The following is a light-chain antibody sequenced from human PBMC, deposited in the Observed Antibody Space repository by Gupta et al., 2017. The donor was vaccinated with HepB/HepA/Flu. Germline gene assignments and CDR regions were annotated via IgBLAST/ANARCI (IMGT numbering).Light chain of an antibody. Sequence: DIVMTQSPDSLPASLRERATINCKSSQSVLYTSSNQNHVAWYQQKPGQPPKQLISWASTREYGVPDRFSGSGSGTDFTLTISSLQAEDVAVYYCQEYNSTPLTFGGGTKVEIK. V-gene: IGKV4-1*01. CDR2: WAS. CDR1: QSVLYTSSNQNH. CDR3: QEYNSTPLT. J-gene: IGKJ4*01.